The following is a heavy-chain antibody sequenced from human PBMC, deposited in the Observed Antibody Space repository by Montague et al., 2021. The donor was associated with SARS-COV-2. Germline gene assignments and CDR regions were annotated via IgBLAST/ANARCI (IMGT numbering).Heavy chain of an antibody. CDR2: IHPYGHT. Sequence: SETLSLTCEVDSGPLSAYYWSWVRQPPGKGLEWIGEIHPYGHTSYNRSLMSRVTLSLGTSSNPFSLKLTSATAADTAVYYCARGLDHNKGGDYWGQGILVIVSS. CDR1: SGPLSAYY. CDR3: ARGLDHNKGGDY. J-gene: IGHJ4*02. D-gene: IGHD3-16*01. V-gene: IGHV4-34*01.